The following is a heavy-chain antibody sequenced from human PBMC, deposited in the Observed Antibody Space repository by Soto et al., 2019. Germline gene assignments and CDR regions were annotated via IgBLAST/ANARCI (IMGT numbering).Heavy chain of an antibody. Sequence: QVQLVESGGGVVQPGRSLRLSCAASGFTFSSYGMHWVRQAPGKGLEWVAVISYDGSNKYYADSVKGRFTISRDNSKNTLYLQINSLRAEDTAVYYCAKGSSSSWYAGYYGMDVWGQGTTVTVSS. J-gene: IGHJ6*02. CDR3: AKGSSSSWYAGYYGMDV. D-gene: IGHD6-13*01. CDR1: GFTFSSYG. V-gene: IGHV3-30*18. CDR2: ISYDGSNK.